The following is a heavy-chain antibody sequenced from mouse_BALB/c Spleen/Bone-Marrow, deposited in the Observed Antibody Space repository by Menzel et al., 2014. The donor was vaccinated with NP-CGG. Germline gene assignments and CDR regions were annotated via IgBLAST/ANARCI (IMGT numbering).Heavy chain of an antibody. CDR2: IDPAIINT. CDR3: ARYRYYGSSYAMDY. J-gene: IGHJ4*01. CDR1: GFNFKDTY. V-gene: IGHV14-3*02. Sequence: VQLQQSGAELVKPGASVKLSCTASGFNFKDTYMFRVKQRPDQGLEWIGRIDPAIINTKYDPKFQGKATIAADTSSNTAYLQLSSLTSEDTAVYYCARYRYYGSSYAMDYWGQGTSVTVSS. D-gene: IGHD1-1*01.